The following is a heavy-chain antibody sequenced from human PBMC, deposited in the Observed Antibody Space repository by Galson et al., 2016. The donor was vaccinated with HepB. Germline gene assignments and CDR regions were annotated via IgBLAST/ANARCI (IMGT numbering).Heavy chain of an antibody. CDR3: AKDSRLKPSYHQH. J-gene: IGHJ4*02. D-gene: IGHD5-18*01. CDR1: GFPFSSYW. Sequence: SLRLSCAASGFPFSSYWMSWVRQTPGKGLEWVSSISGAGGSTYYAGSVKGRFTISRDNSKNTLFLQMSSLRVEDTAVYFCAKDSRLKPSYHQHWGQGTLVTVSS. CDR2: ISGAGGST. V-gene: IGHV3-23*01.